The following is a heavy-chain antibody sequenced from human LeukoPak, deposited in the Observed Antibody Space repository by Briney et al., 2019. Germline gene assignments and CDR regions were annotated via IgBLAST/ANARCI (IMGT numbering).Heavy chain of an antibody. J-gene: IGHJ4*02. V-gene: IGHV3-30*18. CDR1: GFTFSSYG. D-gene: IGHD1-26*01. CDR3: AKDDLGRYSGCAAQLSGVDY. CDR2: ISYDGSNK. Sequence: PGRSLRLSCAASGFTFSSYGMHWVRQAPGKGLEWVAVISYDGSNKYYADSVKGRFTISGDNSKNTLYLQMNSLRAEDTAVYYCAKDDLGRYSGCAAQLSGVDYWGQGTLVTVSS.